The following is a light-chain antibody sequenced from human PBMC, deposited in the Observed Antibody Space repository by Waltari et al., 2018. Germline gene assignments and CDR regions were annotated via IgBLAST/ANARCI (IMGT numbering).Light chain of an antibody. CDR1: QSISSY. V-gene: IGKV1-39*01. Sequence: DIQMTQSPSSLSASVGDRVTITCRASQSISSYLNWYQQKPGKAPTLRIYAASSLQSGAPDRFSGSGSGTDFTLTISSLQAEDVAVYYCQQYYSTPVTFGQGTKLEIK. CDR2: AAS. CDR3: QQYYSTPVT. J-gene: IGKJ2*01.